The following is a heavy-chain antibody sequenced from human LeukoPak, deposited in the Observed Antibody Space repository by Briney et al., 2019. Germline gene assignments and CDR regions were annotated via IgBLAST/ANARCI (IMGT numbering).Heavy chain of an antibody. CDR1: GYTFTSYA. D-gene: IGHD3-3*01. CDR3: ARDSLLSDFWSGYRAEYFQH. J-gene: IGHJ1*01. Sequence: ASVKVSCKASGYTFTSYAMNWVRQAPGQGLEWMGWINTNTGNPTYAQGFTGRFVFSLDTSVSTAYLQISGLKAEDTAVYYCARDSLLSDFWSGYRAEYFQHWGQGTLVTVSS. V-gene: IGHV7-4-1*02. CDR2: INTNTGNP.